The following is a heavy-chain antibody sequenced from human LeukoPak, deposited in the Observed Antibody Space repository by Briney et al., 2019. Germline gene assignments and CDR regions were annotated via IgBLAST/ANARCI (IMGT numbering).Heavy chain of an antibody. V-gene: IGHV3-23*01. Sequence: GGSLRLSCAASGFTFSSYAMSWVRQAPGKGLEWVSAISGSGGSTYYADSVKGRFTISRDNSKNTLYLQMNSLRAEDTAVYYCAKGPYGSGSYYAQLKYWGQGTLVTVSS. CDR2: ISGSGGST. J-gene: IGHJ4*02. CDR3: AKGPYGSGSYYAQLKY. D-gene: IGHD3-10*01. CDR1: GFTFSSYA.